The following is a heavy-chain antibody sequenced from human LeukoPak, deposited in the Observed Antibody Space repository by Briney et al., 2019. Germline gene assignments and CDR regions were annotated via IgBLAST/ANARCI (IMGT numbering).Heavy chain of an antibody. D-gene: IGHD6-13*01. CDR2: IYYSGST. CDR3: ARDRRPGQQLAHFDY. V-gene: IGHV4-39*07. Sequence: SETLSLTCTVSGGSISSSSYYWGWIRQPPGKGLEWIGSIYYSGSTYYNPSLKSRVTISVDTSKNQFSLKLSSVTAADTAVYYCARDRRPGQQLAHFDYWGQGTLVTVSS. J-gene: IGHJ4*02. CDR1: GGSISSSSYY.